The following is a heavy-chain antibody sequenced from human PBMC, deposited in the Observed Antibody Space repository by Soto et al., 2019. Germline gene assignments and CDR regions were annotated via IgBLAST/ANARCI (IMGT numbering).Heavy chain of an antibody. CDR3: ARAERPYGDYDNYYYAMDV. V-gene: IGHV1-69*13. Sequence: SVKVSCKASGGTFSSYAISWVRQAPGQGLEWIGGIIPIYGTANYAQKFQGRVTITADESTSTAYMELSSLRSEDTAVYYCARAERPYGDYDNYYYAMDVWDQGTSVTVSS. CDR2: IIPIYGTA. D-gene: IGHD4-17*01. CDR1: GGTFSSYA. J-gene: IGHJ6*02.